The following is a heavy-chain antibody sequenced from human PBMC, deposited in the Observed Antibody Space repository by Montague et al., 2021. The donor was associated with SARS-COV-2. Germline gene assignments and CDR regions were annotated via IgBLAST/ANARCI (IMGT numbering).Heavy chain of an antibody. D-gene: IGHD3-22*01. CDR3: ARYYERSLDV. Sequence: SLRLSCAASGFIFSSHEMNWVRQAPGKGLEWISFISSSGGGSTKHYTDSVKDRFTISRDNAKNSLYLQMSSLRVEDTADYYCARYYERSLDVWGQGTTATVSS. CDR2: ISSSGGGSTK. J-gene: IGHJ6*02. CDR1: GFIFSSHE. V-gene: IGHV3-48*03.